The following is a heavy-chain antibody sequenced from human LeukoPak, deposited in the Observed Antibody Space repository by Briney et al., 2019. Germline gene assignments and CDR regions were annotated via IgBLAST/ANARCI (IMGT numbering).Heavy chain of an antibody. Sequence: PSQTLSLTCTVSGGSISSSSYYWGWIRQPPGKGLEWIGSIYYSGSTYYNPSLKSRVTISVDTSKNQFSLKLSSVTAADTAVYYCASRFTMVPLWGQGTLVTVSS. D-gene: IGHD3-10*01. CDR1: GGSISSSSYY. J-gene: IGHJ4*02. CDR3: ASRFTMVPL. CDR2: IYYSGST. V-gene: IGHV4-39*01.